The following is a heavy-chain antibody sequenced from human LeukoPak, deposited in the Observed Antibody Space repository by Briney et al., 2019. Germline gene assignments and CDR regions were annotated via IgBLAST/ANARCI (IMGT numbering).Heavy chain of an antibody. D-gene: IGHD6-13*01. CDR2: INHRGTT. J-gene: IGHJ6*03. CDR1: GGSFSGYY. V-gene: IGHV4-34*01. Sequence: PSETLSLTCAVYGGSFSGYYWTWIRQPPGKGLEWIGEINHRGTTHSNPSLKSRVIMTVDTSKKQFSLRLSSVTAADTAVYYCARVDFGTYSSSWYKGGYYYFYMDVWGTRTTVTASS. CDR3: ARVDFGTYSSSWYKGGYYYFYMDV.